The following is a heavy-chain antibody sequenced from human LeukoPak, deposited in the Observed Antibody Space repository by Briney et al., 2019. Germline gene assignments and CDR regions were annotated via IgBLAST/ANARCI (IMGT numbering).Heavy chain of an antibody. Sequence: PGGSLRLSCAASGFTFSTYAMSWVRQAPGKGLEWVSGISGSGGSTFYADSVTGRFTISRDNAKNSLYLQMNSLRAEDTAVYYCARGSSSGWVGYFQHWGQGTLVTVSS. D-gene: IGHD6-19*01. V-gene: IGHV3-23*01. CDR3: ARGSSSGWVGYFQH. CDR2: ISGSGGST. J-gene: IGHJ1*01. CDR1: GFTFSTYA.